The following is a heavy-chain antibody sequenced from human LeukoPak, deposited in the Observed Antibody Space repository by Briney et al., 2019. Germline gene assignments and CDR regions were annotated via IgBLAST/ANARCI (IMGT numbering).Heavy chain of an antibody. CDR1: GFTFSSYE. V-gene: IGHV3-48*03. CDR2: ISGSGSTI. J-gene: IGHJ4*02. CDR3: ARLDASGLDY. Sequence: AGGSLRLSCAASGFTFSSYEMNWVRQAPGKGLEWVSYISGSGSTIYHADSVKGRFSISRDNAKNSLYLQMSSLRADDTAVYYCARLDASGLDYWGQGTLVTVSS. D-gene: IGHD6-19*01.